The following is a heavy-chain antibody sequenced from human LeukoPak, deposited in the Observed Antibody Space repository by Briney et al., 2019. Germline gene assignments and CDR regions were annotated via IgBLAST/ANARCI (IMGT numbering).Heavy chain of an antibody. CDR2: ISYDGSNK. D-gene: IGHD1-26*01. CDR3: ARVYTPRGGSYYIYYGMDV. Sequence: GGSLRLSCAASGFTFSSYAMHWVRQAPGKGLEWVAVISYDGSNKYYADSVKGRFTISRDNSKNTLYLQMDSLRAEDTAVYYCARVYTPRGGSYYIYYGMDVWGQGTTVTVSS. J-gene: IGHJ6*02. V-gene: IGHV3-30-3*01. CDR1: GFTFSSYA.